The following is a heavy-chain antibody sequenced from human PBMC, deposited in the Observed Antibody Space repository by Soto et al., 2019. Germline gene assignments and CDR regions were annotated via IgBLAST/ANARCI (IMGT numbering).Heavy chain of an antibody. CDR1: GGSISSGGYS. CDR2: IYHSGNT. Sequence: TLSLTCAVSGGSISSGGYSWSWIRQPPGKGLEWIGYIYHSGNTYYNPSLKSRVTISIDTSKNQFSLKLSSLRSEDTAVYYCATDLTTVTFDYWGQGTLVTVPQ. D-gene: IGHD4-4*01. V-gene: IGHV4-30-2*01. CDR3: ATDLTTVTFDY. J-gene: IGHJ4*02.